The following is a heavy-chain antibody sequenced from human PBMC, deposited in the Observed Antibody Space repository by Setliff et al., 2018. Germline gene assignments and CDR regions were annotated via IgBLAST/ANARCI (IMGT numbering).Heavy chain of an antibody. J-gene: IGHJ6*02. V-gene: IGHV1-69*05. CDR1: GGTFSYYA. Sequence: GASVKVSCKASGGTFSYYAVSWVRQAPGQGLEWMGGSIPIFGTANYAQKFQGRVTITTDESTSTAYMELSSLRSEDTAVYYCARDAGPFGVSYYYYGMDVWGQGTTVTVSS. CDR3: ARDAGPFGVSYYYYGMDV. CDR2: SIPIFGTA. D-gene: IGHD3-16*01.